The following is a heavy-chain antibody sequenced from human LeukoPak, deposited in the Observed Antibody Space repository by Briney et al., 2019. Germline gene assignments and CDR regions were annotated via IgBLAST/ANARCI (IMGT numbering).Heavy chain of an antibody. CDR2: ISGSGGST. J-gene: IGHJ4*02. CDR3: SRIKYGGNSGYHFDY. Sequence: GGSLRLSCAASGFTFSSYAMSWVRQAPGKGLEWVSGISGSGGSTFYADSVKGRFTISRDNSKNMVYLQMSSLRADDSAVYYCSRIKYGGNSGYHFDYWGQGTLVTVSS. D-gene: IGHD4-23*01. V-gene: IGHV3-23*01. CDR1: GFTFSSYA.